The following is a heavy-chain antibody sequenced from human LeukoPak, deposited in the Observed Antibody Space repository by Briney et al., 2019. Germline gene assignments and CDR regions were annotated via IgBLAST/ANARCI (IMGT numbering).Heavy chain of an antibody. J-gene: IGHJ4*02. CDR2: INHSGRT. Sequence: LETLSLTCAVYGGSFSGYYWSWIRQPPGKGLEWIGEINHSGRTNYNPSLKSRVTISVDTSKNQFSLKLSSVTAADTAVYYCARGRELITTVTDLDYWGQGTLVTVSS. CDR1: GGSFSGYY. V-gene: IGHV4-34*01. CDR3: ARGRELITTVTDLDY. D-gene: IGHD4-17*01.